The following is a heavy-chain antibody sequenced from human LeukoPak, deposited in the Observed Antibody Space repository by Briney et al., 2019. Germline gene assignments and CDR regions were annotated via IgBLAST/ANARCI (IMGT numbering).Heavy chain of an antibody. J-gene: IGHJ4*02. D-gene: IGHD6-6*01. CDR1: GITFSNYA. Sequence: GGSLRLSCVASGITFSNYAVSWVRQAPGKGLEWVSAISGSGGSTYYADSVKGRFTISRDNSKNTLYLQMNSLRAEDTAVYYCAKLAYSSSSDPGDYWGQGTLVTVSS. CDR2: ISGSGGST. CDR3: AKLAYSSSSDPGDY. V-gene: IGHV3-23*01.